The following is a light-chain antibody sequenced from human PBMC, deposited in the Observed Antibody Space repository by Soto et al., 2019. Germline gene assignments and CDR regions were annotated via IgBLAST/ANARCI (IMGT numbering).Light chain of an antibody. CDR2: GAS. V-gene: IGKV3-15*01. J-gene: IGKJ4*01. CDR3: QQSYNTPPA. Sequence: EIVTTQSPATLSVSSGERATLSRRASQSVRSSFLAWYQQSPGQAPRLLIYGASTRATGIPARFTGSPSGTEFNLNISSLQPEDFATYYCQQSYNTPPAFGGETKVDIK. CDR1: QSVRSSF.